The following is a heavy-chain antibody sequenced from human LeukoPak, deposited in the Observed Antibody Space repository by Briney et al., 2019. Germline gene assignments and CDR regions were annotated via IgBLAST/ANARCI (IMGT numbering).Heavy chain of an antibody. CDR1: GYTYINYV. J-gene: IGHJ4*02. CDR2: VTSYNGET. Sequence: ASVRVSCKASGYTYINYVFSWVRQAPGQGLEWMGWVTSYNGETNYAQTFQGRVTMTTNTSTSTAYMELSRLRSDDTAVYYCARSYYIDYWGQGTLVTVSS. V-gene: IGHV1-18*01. CDR3: ARSYYIDY.